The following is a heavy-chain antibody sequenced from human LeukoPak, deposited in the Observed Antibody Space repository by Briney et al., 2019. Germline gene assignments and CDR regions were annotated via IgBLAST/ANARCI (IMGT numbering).Heavy chain of an antibody. CDR2: VNLYNGGT. J-gene: IGHJ6*02. CDR1: VYTFTDYY. V-gene: IGHV1-2*02. CDR3: ARGGHFRPGKQGTWGAPRQDSYNYNGMDV. D-gene: IGHD3-10*01. Sequence: ASVNVSLKSSVYTFTDYYIHWVRPPPGQGLEWMGCVNLYNGGTNQGSVTITRAKSISTVYMEMSSLRVDDTAIYYCARGGHFRPGKQGTWGAPRQDSYNYNGMDVWGHGTTVYVS.